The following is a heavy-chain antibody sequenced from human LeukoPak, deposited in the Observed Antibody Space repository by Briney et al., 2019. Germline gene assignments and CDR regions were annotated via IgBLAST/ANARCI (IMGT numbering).Heavy chain of an antibody. J-gene: IGHJ4*02. CDR2: INPNSGGT. CDR1: GYTFTGYY. D-gene: IGHD2-21*02. CDR3: ARVTPNTIGYYFDY. Sequence: ASVKVSCKASGYTFTGYYMHWVRQAPGQGLEWMGWINPNSGGTNYAQKFQGRVTMTRDTSISTAYMELSRLRSDDTAVYYCARVTPNTIGYYFDYWGQGTLVTVSS. V-gene: IGHV1-2*02.